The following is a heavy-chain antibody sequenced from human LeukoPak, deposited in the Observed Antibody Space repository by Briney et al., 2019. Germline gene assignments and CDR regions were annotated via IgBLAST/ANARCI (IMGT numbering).Heavy chain of an antibody. CDR3: ARGDAYSFDH. D-gene: IGHD3-16*01. Sequence: GSLRLSCAASGFSLPAYWVYLVRQAPGGGLVWVSRSTTDDSTTTYADSVKGRFTISRDNAKNTLYLQMNSLSADDTAVYYCARGDAYSFDHWGQGALVTVSS. CDR1: GFSLPAYW. V-gene: IGHV3-74*01. CDR2: STTDDSTT. J-gene: IGHJ4*02.